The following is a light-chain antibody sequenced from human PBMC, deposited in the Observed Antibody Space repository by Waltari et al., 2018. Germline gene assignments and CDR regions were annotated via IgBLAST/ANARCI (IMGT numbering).Light chain of an antibody. Sequence: QSGLTQLASVSGSPGPSIPTSCTGTRRDVGHYKLSTWYQQYPRKAPKLMVYEVTKRTSGVSDRFSGSKSGNTASLTIYGLQSEDEADYYCCSYAGLGIYVFGTGTKVTVL. CDR3: CSYAGLGIYV. V-gene: IGLV2-23*02. CDR2: EVT. CDR1: RRDVGHYKL. J-gene: IGLJ1*01.